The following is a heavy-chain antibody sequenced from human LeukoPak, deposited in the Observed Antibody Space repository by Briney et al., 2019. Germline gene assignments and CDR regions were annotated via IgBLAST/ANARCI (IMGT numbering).Heavy chain of an antibody. CDR3: ARESPYWLELEAYDAFDI. V-gene: IGHV1-18*04. Sequence: ASVKVSCKASGYTFTGYYMHWVRQAPGQGLEWMGWISAYNGNTNYTQKLQGRVTMTTDTSTSTAYMELRSLRSDDTAVYYCARESPYWLELEAYDAFDIWGQGTMVTVSS. D-gene: IGHD1-7*01. J-gene: IGHJ3*02. CDR1: GYTFTGYY. CDR2: ISAYNGNT.